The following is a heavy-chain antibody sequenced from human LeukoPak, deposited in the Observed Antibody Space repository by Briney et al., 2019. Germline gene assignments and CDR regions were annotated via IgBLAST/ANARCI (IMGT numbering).Heavy chain of an antibody. D-gene: IGHD2-2*01. V-gene: IGHV3-21*01. CDR2: ISSSSSYI. J-gene: IGHJ4*02. Sequence: GGSLRLSCAASGFTFSSYSMNWVRQAPGKGLEWVSSISSSSSYIYYADSVKGRFTISRDNAKNSLYLQMNSLRAEDAAVYYCARGPHQLLSRFDYWGQGTLVTVSS. CDR1: GFTFSSYS. CDR3: ARGPHQLLSRFDY.